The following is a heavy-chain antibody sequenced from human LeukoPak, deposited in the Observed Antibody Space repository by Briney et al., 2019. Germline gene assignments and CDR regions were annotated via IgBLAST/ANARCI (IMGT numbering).Heavy chain of an antibody. CDR3: GRRVFGTVIVGKPFYY. Sequence: PQTLSPTRAVYGEAPCGYYWSWLCQPPGNGLEYIGEINHCGSIDSNPSIKSRVTISADTSKNQFSRKLCSVTPADTAVYYCGRRVFGTVIVGKPFYYWGQGTLVTVSS. CDR1: GEAPCGYY. D-gene: IGHD3-16*02. CDR2: INHCGSI. J-gene: IGHJ4*02. V-gene: IGHV4-34*01.